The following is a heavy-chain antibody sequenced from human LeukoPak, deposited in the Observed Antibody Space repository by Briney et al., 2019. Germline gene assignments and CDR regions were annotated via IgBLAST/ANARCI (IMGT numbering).Heavy chain of an antibody. D-gene: IGHD2-21*02. V-gene: IGHV3-64*01. J-gene: IGHJ3*02. CDR2: ISTNGGST. CDR3: AREGGDTDAFDI. CDR1: GFTFRSYA. Sequence: GGSLRLSCAAPGFTFRSYAIHWVRQAPGKGLEYVAAISTNGGSTYYANSVRGRFTISRDKSKNTLYLQMGSLRAEDMAVYYCAREGGDTDAFDIWGQGTMVTVSS.